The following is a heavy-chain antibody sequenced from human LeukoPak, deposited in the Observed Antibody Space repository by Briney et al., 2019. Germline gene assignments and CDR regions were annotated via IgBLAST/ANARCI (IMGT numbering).Heavy chain of an antibody. CDR1: GGSISSSSYY. CDR3: ARRVSSWLPENWFDP. D-gene: IGHD6-13*01. Sequence: SETLSLTCTVSGGSISSSSYYWGWIRQPPGKGLEGIVSIYYSGSTYYNPSLKSRVTISVDTSKNQFSLKLSSVTAADTAVYYCARRVSSWLPENWFDPWGQGTLVTVSS. J-gene: IGHJ5*02. V-gene: IGHV4-39*01. CDR2: IYYSGST.